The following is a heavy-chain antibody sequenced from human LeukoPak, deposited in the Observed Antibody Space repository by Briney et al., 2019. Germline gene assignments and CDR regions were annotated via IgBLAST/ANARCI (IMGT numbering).Heavy chain of an antibody. CDR1: GFTFTRRA. CDR2: FSGGGDT. Sequence: PGGSLRLSCAASGFTFTRRAMSWVRQAPGKGLEWVSAFSGGGDTYYADSVKGRFTISRDTSKNTLYLQMNSLSAEDTAVYYCAKEGLLYFDFDFWGQGTLVTVSS. V-gene: IGHV3-23*01. J-gene: IGHJ4*02. D-gene: IGHD3-9*01. CDR3: AKEGLLYFDFDF.